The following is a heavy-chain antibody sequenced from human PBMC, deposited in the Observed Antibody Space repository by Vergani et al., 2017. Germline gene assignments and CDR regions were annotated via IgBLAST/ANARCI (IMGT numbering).Heavy chain of an antibody. Sequence: EVQLVESGGGLVQPGGSLRLSCAASGFTFSSYEMNWVRQAPGKGLEWVSYISSIGNTIYYAASVKGRFNISRDNGKNSLYLQMNSLRAEDTAVYYCARDGYKSIVGVTRKYYFGLDVWGQGTTVAVSS. J-gene: IGHJ6*02. CDR3: ARDGYKSIVGVTRKYYFGLDV. D-gene: IGHD3-3*01. V-gene: IGHV3-48*03. CDR1: GFTFSSYE. CDR2: ISSIGNTI.